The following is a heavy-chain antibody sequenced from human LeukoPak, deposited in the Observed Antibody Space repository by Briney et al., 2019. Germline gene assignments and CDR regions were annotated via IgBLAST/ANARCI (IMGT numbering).Heavy chain of an antibody. J-gene: IGHJ4*02. CDR1: GGSISSYY. D-gene: IGHD3-10*01. V-gene: IGHV4-4*07. CDR3: ARDLAMVRGVIISHLFDY. CDR2: IYTSGST. Sequence: SETLSLTCTVSGGSISSYYWSWIRQPAGKGLEWIGRIYTSGSTNYNPSLKSRVTMSVDTSKNQFSLKLSSVTAADTAVYYCARDLAMVRGVIISHLFDYWGQGTLVTVSS.